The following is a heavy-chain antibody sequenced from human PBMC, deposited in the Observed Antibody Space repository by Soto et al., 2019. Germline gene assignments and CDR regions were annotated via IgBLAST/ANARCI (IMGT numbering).Heavy chain of an antibody. D-gene: IGHD2-15*01. J-gene: IGHJ3*02. CDR3: AANVVVASKDAFDI. V-gene: IGHV3-23*01. Sequence: EVQLLESGGGLVQPGGSLRLSCAASGFTFSSYAMSWVRQAPGKGLEWVSAISGSGGSTYYADSVKGRFTSSRDNSKNTLYLQMNRLRDEDTAVYYCAANVVVASKDAFDIWCQGTMVTVSS. CDR2: ISGSGGST. CDR1: GFTFSSYA.